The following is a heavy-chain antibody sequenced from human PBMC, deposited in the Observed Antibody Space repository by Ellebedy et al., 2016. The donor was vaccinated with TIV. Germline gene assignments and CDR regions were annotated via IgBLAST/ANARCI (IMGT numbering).Heavy chain of an antibody. Sequence: ASVKVSXXASGYTFTSYAMHWVRQAPGQGLEWMGWISAYNGNTNYAQKLQGRVTMTTDTSTSTAYMELRSLRSDDTAVYYCARSNAFIVVVPDYDYWGQGTLVTVSS. J-gene: IGHJ4*02. CDR2: ISAYNGNT. CDR1: GYTFTSYA. CDR3: ARSNAFIVVVPDYDY. V-gene: IGHV1-18*01. D-gene: IGHD2-2*01.